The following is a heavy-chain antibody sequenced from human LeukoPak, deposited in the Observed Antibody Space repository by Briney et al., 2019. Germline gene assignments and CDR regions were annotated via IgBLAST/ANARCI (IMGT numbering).Heavy chain of an antibody. CDR1: GFTFSNAW. Sequence: GGSLRLSCEVSGFTFSNAWMNRVRQAPGKGLEWVGRIKSKTDGETPDYGAPVKGRFTISRDDSKNTLYLQMSSLKTEDTAMYYCTTATMSYDILTGYYAAYFDFWGQGTLVTVSS. D-gene: IGHD3-9*01. CDR3: TTATMSYDILTGYYAAYFDF. CDR2: IKSKTDGETP. J-gene: IGHJ4*02. V-gene: IGHV3-15*01.